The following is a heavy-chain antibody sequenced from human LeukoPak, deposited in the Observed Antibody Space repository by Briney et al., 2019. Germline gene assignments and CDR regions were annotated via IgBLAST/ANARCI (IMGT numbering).Heavy chain of an antibody. D-gene: IGHD6-6*01. J-gene: IGHJ4*02. Sequence: GGSLRLSCAASGFTFSTYGMNWVRQAPGKGLEWVSAISDSGSDTYYADSVKGRFTVSRDNSKNTMYQQMNSLRAEDTAVYYCAKRVPYSSSSVYFDFWGQGTLVTVSS. CDR2: ISDSGSDT. V-gene: IGHV3-23*01. CDR3: AKRVPYSSSSVYFDF. CDR1: GFTFSTYG.